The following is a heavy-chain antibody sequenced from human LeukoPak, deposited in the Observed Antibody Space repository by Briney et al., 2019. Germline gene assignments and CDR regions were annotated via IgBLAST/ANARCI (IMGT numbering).Heavy chain of an antibody. CDR2: TFTSGST. D-gene: IGHD4-17*01. J-gene: IGHJ4*02. CDR1: GGSISSFY. V-gene: IGHV4-4*07. Sequence: SETLSLTCTGAGGSISSFYWNWIRQPAGKGLEWIGRTFTSGSTNYNPSLTSRSTMSVDTSKNQYSLKLSPVSAAHAAAYYCARGGISTVTTLQFDCWGQGTLVTVSS. CDR3: ARGGISTVTTLQFDC.